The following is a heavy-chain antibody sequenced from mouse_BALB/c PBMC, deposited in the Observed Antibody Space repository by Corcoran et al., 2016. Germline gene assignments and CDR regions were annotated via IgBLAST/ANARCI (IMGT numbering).Heavy chain of an antibody. CDR1: GYTFTNYG. V-gene: IGHV9-1*02. D-gene: IGHD2-4*01. CDR3: ARGYDYDYFDY. Sequence: QIQLVQSGPELKKPGETVKISCKASGYTFTNYGMNWVKQAPGKGLKWMGWINTYTGEPTYADDFKGRFAFSLETSASTAYLQINNLKNEDMATYFCARGYDYDYFDYWGQGTTLTVSS. J-gene: IGHJ2*01. CDR2: INTYTGEP.